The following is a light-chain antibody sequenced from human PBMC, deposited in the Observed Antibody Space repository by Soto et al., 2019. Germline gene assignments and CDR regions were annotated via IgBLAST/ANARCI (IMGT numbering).Light chain of an antibody. J-gene: IGKJ4*01. CDR1: QSVSSY. V-gene: IGKV3-11*01. CDR2: DAS. CDR3: QQRSNWLT. Sequence: ETVLTQSPATLSLSPGERATLSCRASQSVSSYLAWHQQKPGQAPRLLIYDASNRATGIPARFSGSGSGTDFTLTISSLEPEDFAVYYCQQRSNWLTFGGGTKVEIK.